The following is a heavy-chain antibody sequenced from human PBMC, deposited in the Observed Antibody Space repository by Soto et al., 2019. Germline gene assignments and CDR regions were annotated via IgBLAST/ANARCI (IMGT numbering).Heavy chain of an antibody. CDR1: GFTVGNNY. CDR2: IYSTGTT. J-gene: IGHJ4*02. D-gene: IGHD3-10*01. Sequence: EVQLVESGGGLIQPGGSLKLSCAASGFTVGNNYMSWVRQAPGKGLEWVSLIYSTGTTKYADSVKGRFTVSRDNAKNTLYLQMYSVRAEDTAVYYCAKDGRGSGSHYNSFGYWGQGTLVTVSS. CDR3: AKDGRGSGSHYNSFGY. V-gene: IGHV3-53*01.